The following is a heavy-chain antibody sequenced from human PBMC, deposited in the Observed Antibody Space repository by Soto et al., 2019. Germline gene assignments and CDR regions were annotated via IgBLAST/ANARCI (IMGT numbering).Heavy chain of an antibody. CDR3: AKCAGSGWYPDY. CDR2: ISGSGANT. CDR1: GITFSSYA. D-gene: IGHD6-19*01. V-gene: IGHV3-23*01. Sequence: EVQLLESAGGLLQPGGSLSLSCAASGITFSSYAMRWLRQAPGKGLEWVSAISGSGANTYYADSVNGRFTISRDKSKNALFLQLNSLRAEDTAVYYCAKCAGSGWYPDYWGQGTLVTVYS. J-gene: IGHJ4*02.